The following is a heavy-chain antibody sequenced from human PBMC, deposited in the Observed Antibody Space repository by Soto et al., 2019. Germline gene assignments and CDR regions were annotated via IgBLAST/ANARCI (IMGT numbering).Heavy chain of an antibody. Sequence: SVKGSWKTSGYTFAGHHIHWVRQAPGQGLEWMGWINPISGGTKYREKFQGRVSITRDKSSSTAYMELRSLTSDDSAVYYCAKDGRHCSGGSCPQGHWGQGTLVTVSS. CDR3: AKDGRHCSGGSCPQGH. D-gene: IGHD2-15*01. J-gene: IGHJ4*02. CDR2: INPISGGT. V-gene: IGHV1-2*02. CDR1: GYTFAGHH.